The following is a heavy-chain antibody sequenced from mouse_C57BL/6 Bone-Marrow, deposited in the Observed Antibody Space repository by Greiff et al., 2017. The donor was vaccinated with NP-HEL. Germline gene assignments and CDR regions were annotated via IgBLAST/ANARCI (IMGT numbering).Heavy chain of an antibody. V-gene: IGHV1-7*01. D-gene: IGHD1-1*02. CDR2: INPSSGYT. J-gene: IGHJ4*01. CDR3: ARWDGSWGAMDY. Sequence: QVQLQQSGAELAKPGASVKLSCKASGYTFTSYWMHWVKQRPGQGLEWIGYINPSSGYTKYNQKFKDTATLTADKSSSTAYMQLSSLTYEDSAVYDCARWDGSWGAMDYWGQGTSVTVSS. CDR1: GYTFTSYW.